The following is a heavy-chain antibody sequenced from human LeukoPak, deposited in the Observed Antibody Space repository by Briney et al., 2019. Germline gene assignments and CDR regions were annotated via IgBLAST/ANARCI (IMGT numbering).Heavy chain of an antibody. Sequence: PGGSLRLSCAAFGFTFSSYAMHWVRQAPGKGLEWVSVISFDGSDKYYADSVKGRFTISRDNSKNSLFLQMNSLRAEDTAVYYCAKGGTSSWHSFDYWGQGTLVTVSS. CDR1: GFTFSSYA. J-gene: IGHJ4*02. V-gene: IGHV3-30-3*01. D-gene: IGHD6-13*01. CDR2: ISFDGSDK. CDR3: AKGGTSSWHSFDY.